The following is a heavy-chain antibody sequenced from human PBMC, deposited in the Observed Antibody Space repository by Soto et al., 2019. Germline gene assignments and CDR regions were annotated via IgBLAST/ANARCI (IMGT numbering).Heavy chain of an antibody. V-gene: IGHV3-33*01. D-gene: IGHD3-10*01. J-gene: IGHJ4*02. Sequence: GWSLRLSCAASGFTFSSYGMHLVRQAPGKGLEWVAVIWYDGSNKYYADSVKGRFTISRDNSKNTLYLQMNSLRAEDTAVYYCARDRASGSYFDYWGEGTLVTVSS. CDR1: GFTFSSYG. CDR2: IWYDGSNK. CDR3: ARDRASGSYFDY.